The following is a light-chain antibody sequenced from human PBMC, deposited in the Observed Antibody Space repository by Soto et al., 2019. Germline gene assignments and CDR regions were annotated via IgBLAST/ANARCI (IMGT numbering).Light chain of an antibody. CDR2: GAS. CDR1: QPISSHNY. V-gene: IGKV3-20*01. CDR3: QQYDNSPLT. Sequence: EIVLTQSPGTLSLSPGERATLSCRASQPISSHNYLAWYQQKPGQAPRVLIYGASRRATDISDRFSGSGSGPDFTLTISRLEPEDFAVYYCQQYDNSPLTFGGGTKVEIK. J-gene: IGKJ4*01.